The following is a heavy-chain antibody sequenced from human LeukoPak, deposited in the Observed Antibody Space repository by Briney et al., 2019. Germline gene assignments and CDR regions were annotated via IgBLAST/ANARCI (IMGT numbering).Heavy chain of an antibody. CDR1: GFTFSSYS. Sequence: GGSLRLSCAASGFTFSSYSMNWVRQAPGKGLEWVSSISSSSSYIYYADSVKGRFTISRDNAKNLLYLQMNSLRAEDTAVYYCARDLPPYSGHSFYAFDIWGQGTMVTVSS. CDR3: ARDLPPYSGHSFYAFDI. V-gene: IGHV3-21*01. J-gene: IGHJ3*02. CDR2: ISSSSSYI. D-gene: IGHD5-12*01.